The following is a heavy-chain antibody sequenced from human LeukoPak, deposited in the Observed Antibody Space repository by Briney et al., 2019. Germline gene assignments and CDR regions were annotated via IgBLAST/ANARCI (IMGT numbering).Heavy chain of an antibody. J-gene: IGHJ4*02. CDR2: IFYTGTT. V-gene: IGHV4-39*01. CDR1: GGSISSSSYY. D-gene: IGHD3-16*01. Sequence: PSETLSLTCTVSGGSISSSSYYWGRIRQPPGKGLEWIGSIFYTGTTYYNPSLKSRVTISVDTSKSQLSLKLSSVTAADTAIYYCASEIIPIMRYWGQGTLVTVST. CDR3: ASEIIPIMRY.